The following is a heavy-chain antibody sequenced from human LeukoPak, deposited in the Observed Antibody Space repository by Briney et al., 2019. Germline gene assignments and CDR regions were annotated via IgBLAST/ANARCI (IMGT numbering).Heavy chain of an antibody. CDR3: ARDSRSHCSSTACYGPYFDY. D-gene: IGHD2-2*01. J-gene: IGHJ4*02. CDR2: IISSGTII. Sequence: GSLILSCAASAFTISSSGMSWVRPTSGKGLEWISYIISSGTIIYYADSVKGRFTISRDSAKNSLFLQMNSLRAEDTAVYYCARDSRSHCSSTACYGPYFDYWGQGTLVTVSS. CDR1: AFTISSSG. V-gene: IGHV3-48*01.